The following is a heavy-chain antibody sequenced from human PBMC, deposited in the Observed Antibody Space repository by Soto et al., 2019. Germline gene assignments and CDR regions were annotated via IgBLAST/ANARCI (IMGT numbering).Heavy chain of an antibody. D-gene: IGHD1-26*01. Sequence: GGSLRLSCAASGFTFSDHYMDWVRQAPGKGLEWVGRTRNKANSYTTEYAASVKGRFSISRDDSKNSLYLQMNSLKTEDTAVYYCTRGSESKREIEYWGPGTLVTVSS. J-gene: IGHJ4*02. CDR1: GFTFSDHY. V-gene: IGHV3-72*01. CDR3: TRGSESKREIEY. CDR2: TRNKANSYTT.